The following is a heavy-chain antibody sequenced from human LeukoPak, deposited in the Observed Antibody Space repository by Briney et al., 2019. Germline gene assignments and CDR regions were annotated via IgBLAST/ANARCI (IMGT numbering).Heavy chain of an antibody. J-gene: IGHJ4*02. CDR1: GFTFSYFV. D-gene: IGHD3-10*01. CDR3: ARDVKYYFGSGTYQ. CDR2: IDTNEDMT. V-gene: IGHV3-64*01. Sequence: GGSLRLSCEASGFTFSYFVMHWVRQSPGKGLEYVAGIDTNEDMTYYGRSVEGRFTISRDNDKNTVYLQMDSLRPEDTAVYYCARDVKYYFGSGTYQWGQGALVTVSS.